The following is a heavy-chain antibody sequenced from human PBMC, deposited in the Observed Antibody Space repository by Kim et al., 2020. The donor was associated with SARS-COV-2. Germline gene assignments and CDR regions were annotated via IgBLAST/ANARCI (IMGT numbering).Heavy chain of an antibody. D-gene: IGHD2-15*01. CDR3: AKDLRYCSGGSCYGGNY. J-gene: IGHJ4*02. Sequence: GGSLRLSCAASGFTFSSYGMHWVRQAPGKGLEWVAVISYDGSNKYYADSVKGRFTISRDNSKNTLYLQMNSLRAEDTAVYYCAKDLRYCSGGSCYGGNYWGQGTLVTVSS. CDR1: GFTFSSYG. V-gene: IGHV3-30*18. CDR2: ISYDGSNK.